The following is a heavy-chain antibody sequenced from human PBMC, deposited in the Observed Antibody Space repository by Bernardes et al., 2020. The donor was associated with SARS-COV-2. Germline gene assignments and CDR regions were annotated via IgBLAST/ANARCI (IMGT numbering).Heavy chain of an antibody. V-gene: IGHV4-28*01. J-gene: IGHJ5*02. Sequence: TLSLTCAVSGYSISSSNWWGWIRQPPGKGLEWIGYIYHSGGTYYNPSLKSRVTLSVDTSANQFSLELTSVTALDTAVYYCARSGGTTEEGWFDPWGQGTLVTVSS. D-gene: IGHD4-4*01. CDR2: IYHSGGT. CDR1: GYSISSSNW. CDR3: ARSGGTTEEGWFDP.